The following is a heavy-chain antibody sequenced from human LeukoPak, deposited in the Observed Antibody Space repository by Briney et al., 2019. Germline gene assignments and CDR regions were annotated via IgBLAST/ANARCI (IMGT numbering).Heavy chain of an antibody. D-gene: IGHD5-18*01. Sequence: GASVKVSCKASGYTFTSYGISWVRQAPGQGLEWMGWISAYNGNTNYAQKLQGRVTMTTDTSTSTAYMELRSLRSDDTAVYYCASGVDTAMVDYYYYYGMDVWGQGTTVTVSS. V-gene: IGHV1-18*01. CDR1: GYTFTSYG. CDR3: ASGVDTAMVDYYYYYGMDV. J-gene: IGHJ6*02. CDR2: ISAYNGNT.